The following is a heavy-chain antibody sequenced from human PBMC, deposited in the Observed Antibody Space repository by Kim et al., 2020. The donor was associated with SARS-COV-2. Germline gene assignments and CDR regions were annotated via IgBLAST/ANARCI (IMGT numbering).Heavy chain of an antibody. CDR2: ISGSGGST. CDR1: GFTFSSYA. Sequence: GGSLRLSCAASGFTFSSYAMSWVRQAPGKGLEWVSAISGSGGSTYYADSVKGRFTISRDNSKNTLYLQMNSLRAEDTAVYYCAKDDSWRGIAAAGYYYYYGMDVWGQGTTVTVSS. D-gene: IGHD6-13*01. CDR3: AKDDSWRGIAAAGYYYYYGMDV. V-gene: IGHV3-23*01. J-gene: IGHJ6*02.